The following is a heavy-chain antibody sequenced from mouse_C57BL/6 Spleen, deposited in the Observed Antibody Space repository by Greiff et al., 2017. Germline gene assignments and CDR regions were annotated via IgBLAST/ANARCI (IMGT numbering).Heavy chain of an antibody. CDR3: ARSDYSKPSYAMDY. CDR1: GYAFSSSW. J-gene: IGHJ4*01. V-gene: IGHV1-82*01. Sequence: VQLQESGPELVKPGASVKISCKASGYAFSSSWMNWVKQRPGKGLEWIGRIYPGDGDTNYNGKFKGKATLTADKSSSTAYMQLSSLTSEDSAVYFCARSDYSKPSYAMDYWGQGTSVTVSS. D-gene: IGHD2-5*01. CDR2: IYPGDGDT.